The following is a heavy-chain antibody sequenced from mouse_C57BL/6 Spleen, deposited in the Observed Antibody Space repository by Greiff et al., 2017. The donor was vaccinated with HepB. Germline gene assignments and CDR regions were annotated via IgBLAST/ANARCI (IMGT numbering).Heavy chain of an antibody. CDR3: TQFAY. CDR2: IRLKSDNYET. J-gene: IGHJ3*01. Sequence: EVMLVESGGGLVQPGGSMKLSCVASGFTFSNYWMNWVRQSPEKGLEWVAQIRLKSDNYETHYAESVKGRFTITRDDSTSSVYLQMNNLRAEDTGIYYCTQFAYWGQGTLVTVSA. CDR1: GFTFSNYW. V-gene: IGHV6-3*01.